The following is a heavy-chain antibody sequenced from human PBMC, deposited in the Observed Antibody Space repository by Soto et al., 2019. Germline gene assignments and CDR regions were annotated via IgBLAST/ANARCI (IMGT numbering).Heavy chain of an antibody. J-gene: IGHJ5*02. CDR1: GFTFDAYA. Sequence: EVQLVESGGGLVQPGRSLRLSCAASGFTFDAYAMHWVRQAPGKGLEWVSGISWNSGSIGYADSVKGRFTISRDNAKNSLYLQMNSLRAEDTALYYCAKGNMVLGGWFDPWGQGTLVTVSS. CDR2: ISWNSGSI. CDR3: AKGNMVLGGWFDP. D-gene: IGHD3-10*01. V-gene: IGHV3-9*01.